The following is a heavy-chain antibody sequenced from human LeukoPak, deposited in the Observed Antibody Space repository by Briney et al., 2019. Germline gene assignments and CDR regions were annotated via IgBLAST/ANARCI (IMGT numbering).Heavy chain of an antibody. CDR2: IYHSGST. Sequence: SETLSLTCTVSGYSISSGYYWGWIRQPPGKGLEWIGSIYHSGSTYYNPSLKSRVTISVDTSKNQFSLKLSSVTAADTAVYYCARDGRAPIVGATTGTGFDPWGQGTLVTVSS. V-gene: IGHV4-38-2*02. CDR1: GYSISSGYY. J-gene: IGHJ5*02. CDR3: ARDGRAPIVGATTGTGFDP. D-gene: IGHD1-26*01.